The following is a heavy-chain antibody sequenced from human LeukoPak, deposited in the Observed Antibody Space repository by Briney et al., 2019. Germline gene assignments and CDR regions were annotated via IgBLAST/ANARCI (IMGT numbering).Heavy chain of an antibody. CDR3: ARQRYYYDSSGYYLGDY. J-gene: IGHJ4*02. CDR2: ISSGSDTI. Sequence: PGGSLRLSCAASRFTFSSYSMNWVRQAPGKGLEWVSYISSGSDTIYYADSVKGRFTISRDNAKNSLYLQMNSLRAEDTAVYYCARQRYYYDSSGYYLGDYWGQGTLVTVSS. D-gene: IGHD3-22*01. CDR1: RFTFSSYS. V-gene: IGHV3-48*04.